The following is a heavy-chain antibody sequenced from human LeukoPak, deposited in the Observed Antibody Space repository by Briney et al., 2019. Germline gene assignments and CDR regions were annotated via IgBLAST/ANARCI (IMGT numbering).Heavy chain of an antibody. J-gene: IGHJ4*02. CDR3: ARDYDILTGYYTESY. CDR1: GYTFTSYG. V-gene: IGHV1-18*04. CDR2: ISAYNGNT. D-gene: IGHD3-9*01. Sequence: WASVKVSCKASGYTFTSYGISWVRQAPGQGLEXXXXISAYNGNTNYAQKLQGRVTMTTDTSTSTAYMELRSLRSDDTAVYYCARDYDILTGYYTESYWGQGTLVTVSS.